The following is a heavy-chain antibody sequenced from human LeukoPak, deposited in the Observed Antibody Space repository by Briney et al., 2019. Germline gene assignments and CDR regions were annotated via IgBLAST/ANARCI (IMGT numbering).Heavy chain of an antibody. D-gene: IGHD2-15*01. CDR2: ISSSSSYI. J-gene: IGHJ4*02. CDR3: ARDPSRYCSGGSCYADY. Sequence: GGSLRLSCAASRFTFSSYSMNWIRQAPGKGLEWVSSISSSSSYIYYADCMKGRFTISRDNAKNSLYLRMNSLRAEDTPVYYCARDPSRYCSGGSCYADYWGQGTLVTVSS. V-gene: IGHV3-21*01. CDR1: RFTFSSYS.